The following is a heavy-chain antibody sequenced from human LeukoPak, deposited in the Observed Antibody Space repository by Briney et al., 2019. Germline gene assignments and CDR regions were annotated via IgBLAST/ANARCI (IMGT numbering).Heavy chain of an antibody. J-gene: IGHJ4*02. D-gene: IGHD1-26*01. V-gene: IGHV4-39*07. CDR3: ARSLSIVGAHFDY. CDR2: IYYSGST. Sequence: SETLSLTSTVSGGSISSSSYYWGWIRQPPGKGLEWIGSIYYSGSTYYNPSLKSRVTISVDTSKNQFSLKLSSVTAADTAVYYCARSLSIVGAHFDYWGQGTLATVSS. CDR1: GGSISSSSYY.